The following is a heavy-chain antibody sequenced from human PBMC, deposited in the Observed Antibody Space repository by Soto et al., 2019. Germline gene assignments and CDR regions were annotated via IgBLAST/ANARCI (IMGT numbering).Heavy chain of an antibody. V-gene: IGHV5-10-1*01. CDR2: IDPSDSYT. D-gene: IGHD3-22*01. CDR1: GYSFTSYW. Sequence: GEALKISCKGSGYSFTSYWISWVRQMTGKGLEWMGRIDPSDSYTNYSPSFQGHVTISADKSISTAYLQWSSLKASDTAMYYCARQATYDSSGRNWFDPWGQGTLVTVSS. CDR3: ARQATYDSSGRNWFDP. J-gene: IGHJ5*02.